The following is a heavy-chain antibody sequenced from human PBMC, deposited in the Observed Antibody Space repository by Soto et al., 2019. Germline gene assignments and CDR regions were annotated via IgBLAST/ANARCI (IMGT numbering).Heavy chain of an antibody. J-gene: IGHJ4*02. CDR2: VKQDGSER. V-gene: IGHV3-7*01. Sequence: ESGGGLVQPGGSLTLSCAASGFTFSAYWMSWVRLAPGKGLEWVANVKQDGSERYYGDSLKGRVTISRDNAKNSLFLQMNSLRAEDMAVYYCARRGDHWNYFDYWGQGTLVTVSS. CDR3: ARRGDHWNYFDY. D-gene: IGHD1-1*01. CDR1: GFTFSAYW.